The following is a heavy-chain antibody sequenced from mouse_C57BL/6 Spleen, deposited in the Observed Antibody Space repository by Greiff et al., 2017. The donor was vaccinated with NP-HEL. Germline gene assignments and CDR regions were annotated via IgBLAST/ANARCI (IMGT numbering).Heavy chain of an antibody. D-gene: IGHD2-1*01. V-gene: IGHV1-52*01. CDR1: GYTFTSYW. Sequence: QVQLQQPGAELVRPGSSVKLSCKASGYTFTSYWMHWVKPRPIQGLEWIGYIDPTDSEPHYNQKFKDKATLTVDKSSSTAYMQLSSLTSDDSAVYYCARVGDYGNCFDYGGQGTTLTVSS. J-gene: IGHJ2*01. CDR2: IDPTDSEP. CDR3: ARVGDYGNCFDY.